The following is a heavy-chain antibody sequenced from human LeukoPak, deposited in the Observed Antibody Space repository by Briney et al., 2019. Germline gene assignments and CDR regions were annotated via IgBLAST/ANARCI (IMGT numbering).Heavy chain of an antibody. CDR1: GFTFDDYA. J-gene: IGHJ6*02. CDR2: ISWDGGST. D-gene: IGHD3-10*01. Sequence: PGGSLRLSCAASGFTFDDYAMHWVRQAPGKGLEWVSLISWDGGSTYYADSVKGRFTISRDNSKNSLYLQMNSLRAEDTALYYCAKDAYYYGSGPMGYYYYGMDVWGQGTTVTVSS. V-gene: IGHV3-43D*03. CDR3: AKDAYYYGSGPMGYYYYGMDV.